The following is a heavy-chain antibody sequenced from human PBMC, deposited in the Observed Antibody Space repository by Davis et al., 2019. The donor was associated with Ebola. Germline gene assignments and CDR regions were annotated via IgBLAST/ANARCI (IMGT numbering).Heavy chain of an antibody. J-gene: IGHJ4*02. CDR1: PFSFIVFS. CDR2: IYYSGST. CDR3: ATSGKAPDY. Sequence: SDTLSLTFPLSPFSFIVFSWRWIRQPPGKGPEWIACIYYSGSTNYNPSLKSRVTMSVDTSKNQFSLKLRSVTAADTAVYYCATSGKAPDYWGQGTRV. V-gene: IGHV4-59*01.